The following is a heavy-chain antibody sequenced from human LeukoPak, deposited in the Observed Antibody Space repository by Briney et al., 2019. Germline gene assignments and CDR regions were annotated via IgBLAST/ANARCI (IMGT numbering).Heavy chain of an antibody. J-gene: IGHJ5*02. CDR2: IYYSGST. CDR1: GGSISSGGYY. V-gene: IGHV4-31*03. D-gene: IGHD1-26*01. CDR3: ARKVGATASGWFDP. Sequence: SETLSLTCTVSGGSISSGGYYWSWIRQHPGKGLEWIGYIYYSGSTYYNPSLKSRVTISVDTSKNQFSLKLSSVTAADTAVYYCARKVGATASGWFDPWGQGTLVTVSS.